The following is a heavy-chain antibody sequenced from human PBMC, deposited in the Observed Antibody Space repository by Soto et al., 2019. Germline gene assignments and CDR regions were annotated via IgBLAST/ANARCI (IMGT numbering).Heavy chain of an antibody. CDR2: IYYSGST. CDR1: GGSISSGGYY. Sequence: SETLSLTCTVSGGSISSGGYYWSWIRQHPGKGLEWIGYIYYSGSTYYNPSLKSRVTISVDTSKNQFSLKLSSVTAADTAVYYCARDIPDSSGWYGWFDPWGQGTLVTVSA. J-gene: IGHJ5*02. CDR3: ARDIPDSSGWYGWFDP. D-gene: IGHD6-19*01. V-gene: IGHV4-31*03.